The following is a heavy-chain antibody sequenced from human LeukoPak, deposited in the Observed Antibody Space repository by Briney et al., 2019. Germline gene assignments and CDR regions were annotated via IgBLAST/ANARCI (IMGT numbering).Heavy chain of an antibody. CDR3: ARQQGIQYLNFDY. V-gene: IGHV1-45*02. CDR2: ITPFNGNT. J-gene: IGHJ4*02. CDR1: GYTFTYRY. D-gene: IGHD2-2*02. Sequence: ASVKVSCKASGYTFTYRYLHWVRQAPGQALEWMGWITPFNGNTNYAQKFQDRVTITRDRSMSTAYMELSSLRSEDTAMYYCARQQGIQYLNFDYWGQGALVAVSS.